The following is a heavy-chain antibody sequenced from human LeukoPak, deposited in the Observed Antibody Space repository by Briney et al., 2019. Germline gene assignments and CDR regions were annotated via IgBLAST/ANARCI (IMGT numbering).Heavy chain of an antibody. D-gene: IGHD1-1*01. Sequence: KPSETLSLTCAVYGGSFSGYYWSWIRQPPGKGLEWIGEINHSGGTNYNPSLKSRVTISVDTSKNQFSLKLSSVATADTAVYYCARGIFWYNWNYYYYYMDVWGKGTTVTVSS. CDR1: GGSFSGYY. CDR3: ARGIFWYNWNYYYYYMDV. CDR2: INHSGGT. J-gene: IGHJ6*03. V-gene: IGHV4-34*01.